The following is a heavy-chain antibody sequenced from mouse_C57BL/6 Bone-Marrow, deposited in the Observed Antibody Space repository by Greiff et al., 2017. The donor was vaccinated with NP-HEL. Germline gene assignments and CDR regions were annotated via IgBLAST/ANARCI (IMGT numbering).Heavy chain of an antibody. CDR3: AREGGLRRRTYAMDY. V-gene: IGHV5-16*01. Sequence: EVNVVESEGGLVQPGSSMKLSCTASGFTFSDYYMAWVRQVPEKGLEWVANINYDGSSTYYLDSLKSRSIMSRDNAANILYLQMRSLKSEDTATYYCAREGGLRRRTYAMDYWGQGTSVTVSS. CDR2: INYDGSST. CDR1: GFTFSDYY. J-gene: IGHJ4*01. D-gene: IGHD2-4*01.